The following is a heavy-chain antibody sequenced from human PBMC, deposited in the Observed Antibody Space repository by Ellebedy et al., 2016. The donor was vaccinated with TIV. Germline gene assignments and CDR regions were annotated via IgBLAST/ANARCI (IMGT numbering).Heavy chain of an antibody. CDR2: IYYSGYT. J-gene: IGHJ4*02. D-gene: IGHD3-16*01. V-gene: IGHV4-59*01. Sequence: MPSETLSLTCTVSGGSMNHYDWSWIRQPPGKGLEWIGNIYYSGYTNYNPTLKSRVTISGHTSKNQFSLRLSSVTAADTAVYYCAREDQYDGRQRRFDYWGQGIVVTVSS. CDR1: GGSMNHYD. CDR3: AREDQYDGRQRRFDY.